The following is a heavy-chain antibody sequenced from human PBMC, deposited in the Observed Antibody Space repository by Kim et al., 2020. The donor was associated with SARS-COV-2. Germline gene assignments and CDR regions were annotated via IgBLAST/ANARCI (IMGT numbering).Heavy chain of an antibody. CDR2: IYYSGST. CDR3: VRDSSYDSSAYYPS. J-gene: IGHJ5*02. V-gene: IGHV4-39*07. Sequence: SETLSLTCTVSGGSISSRSYYWGWIRQPPGKGLEWIGSIYYSGSTYYNPSLKSRVTISVDTSKNQFSLKLSSVTAADTAVYYCVRDSSYDSSAYYPSWGQGTLVTVSS. D-gene: IGHD3-22*01. CDR1: GGSISSRSYY.